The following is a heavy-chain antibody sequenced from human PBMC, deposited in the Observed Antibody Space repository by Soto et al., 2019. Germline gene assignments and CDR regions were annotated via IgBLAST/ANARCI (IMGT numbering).Heavy chain of an antibody. V-gene: IGHV1-8*01. CDR2: MNPNSGNT. D-gene: IGHD3-9*01. CDR1: GYTFTSYD. J-gene: IGHJ6*03. Sequence: ASVKVSCKASGYTFTSYDINWVRQATGQGLEWMGWMNPNSGNTGYAQKFQGRVTMTRNTSISTAYMELSSLRSEDTAVYYCAREARTGYYPTYYYYYYMDVWGKGTTVTVSS. CDR3: AREARTGYYPTYYYYYYMDV.